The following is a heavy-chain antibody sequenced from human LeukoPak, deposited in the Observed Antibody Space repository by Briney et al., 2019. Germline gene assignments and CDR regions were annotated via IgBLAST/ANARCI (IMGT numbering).Heavy chain of an antibody. D-gene: IGHD3-10*01. V-gene: IGHV3-73*01. J-gene: IGHJ4*02. Sequence: GGSLRLSCAASGFTFSGSAMHWVRQASGKGLEWVGRIKSKANSYATTYAASVKGRFTISRDDSKNTAYLQMNSLKTEDTAVYYCTRHRADGSGSYTGWGQGTLVTVSS. CDR3: TRHRADGSGSYTG. CDR2: IKSKANSYAT. CDR1: GFTFSGSA.